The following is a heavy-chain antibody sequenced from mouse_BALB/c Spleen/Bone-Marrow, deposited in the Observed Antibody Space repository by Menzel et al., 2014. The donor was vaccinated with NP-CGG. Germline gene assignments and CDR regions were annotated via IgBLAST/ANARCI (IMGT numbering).Heavy chain of an antibody. CDR3: VYSNYSLAY. Sequence: QVQLKHSGAELAKPGASVKMSCKASGYTFTSYWMHWVKQRPGQGLEWIGYINPSTGYTEYNQKFKDKATLTAEKSSSSAYMQLSSPSSEDSAAYYCVYSNYSLAYWGQGTLVTVSA. D-gene: IGHD2-5*01. CDR1: GYTFTSYW. V-gene: IGHV1-7*01. CDR2: INPSTGYT. J-gene: IGHJ3*01.